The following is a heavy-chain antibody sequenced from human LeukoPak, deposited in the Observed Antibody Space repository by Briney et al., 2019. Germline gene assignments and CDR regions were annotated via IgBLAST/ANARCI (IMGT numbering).Heavy chain of an antibody. Sequence: PTGGSLRLSCAASGFSFSSYWMSWVRQAPGKGLVWVSRINSDGTSTNYADSVKGRFTISRDNAKNTLYLQMNSLRVEDTAMYYCARDSTGWYRSVRERNWGQGTLVTVSS. CDR3: ARDSTGWYRSVRERN. V-gene: IGHV3-74*01. D-gene: IGHD6-19*01. CDR1: GFSFSSYW. J-gene: IGHJ4*02. CDR2: INSDGTST.